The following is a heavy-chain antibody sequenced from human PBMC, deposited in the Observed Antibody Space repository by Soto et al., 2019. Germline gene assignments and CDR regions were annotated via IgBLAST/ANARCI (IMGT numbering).Heavy chain of an antibody. CDR3: ARRIAAAGGGMDV. CDR1: GGSFSGYY. CDR2: INHSGST. Sequence: PSETLSLTCAVYGGSFSGYYWSWIRQPPGKGLEWIGEINHSGSTNYNPSLKSRVTISVDTSKNQFSLKLSSVTAADTAVYYCARRIAAAGGGMDVWGQGTTVTVSS. D-gene: IGHD6-13*01. V-gene: IGHV4-34*01. J-gene: IGHJ6*02.